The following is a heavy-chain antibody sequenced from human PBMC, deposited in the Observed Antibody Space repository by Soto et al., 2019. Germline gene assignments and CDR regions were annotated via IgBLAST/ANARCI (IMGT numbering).Heavy chain of an antibody. Sequence: SETLSLTCAVYGGSFSGYYWSWIRQPPGKGLEWIGEINHSGSTNYNPSLKSRVTISVDTSKNQFSLKLSSVTAADTAVYYCARGHGVATNGGQGTMVTVSS. CDR2: INHSGST. CDR1: GGSFSGYY. CDR3: ARGHGVATN. J-gene: IGHJ3*01. D-gene: IGHD5-12*01. V-gene: IGHV4-34*01.